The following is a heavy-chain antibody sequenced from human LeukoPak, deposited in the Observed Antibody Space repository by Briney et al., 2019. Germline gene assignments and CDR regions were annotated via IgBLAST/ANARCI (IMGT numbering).Heavy chain of an antibody. Sequence: SVKLSCKASGGTFSSYAISWVRQAPGQGLESRGGTIPSFGTANFAQKFQSRVTITTHVSTSTAYMELSSLRSEDTAVHYCVLGPYPHFWGGPRRPLYYYMDAWAKGTTVTVSS. V-gene: IGHV1-69*05. J-gene: IGHJ6*03. CDR3: VLGPYPHFWGGPRRPLYYYMDA. D-gene: IGHD3-3*02. CDR1: GGTFSSYA. CDR2: TIPSFGTA.